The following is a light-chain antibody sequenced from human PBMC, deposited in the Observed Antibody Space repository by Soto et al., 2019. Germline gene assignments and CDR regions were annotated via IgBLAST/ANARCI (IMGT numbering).Light chain of an antibody. J-gene: IGLJ2*01. CDR3: CSYAGSSTSVV. Sequence: QSVLTQPASVSGSPGQSITISCTGTSSDVGSYNLVSWYQQHPGKAPKLMIYEGSKRPSGVSNRFSGSKSGNTASLTISGLQAEDEADYYCCSYAGSSTSVVFGGGTQLTVL. CDR1: SSDVGSYNL. CDR2: EGS. V-gene: IGLV2-23*01.